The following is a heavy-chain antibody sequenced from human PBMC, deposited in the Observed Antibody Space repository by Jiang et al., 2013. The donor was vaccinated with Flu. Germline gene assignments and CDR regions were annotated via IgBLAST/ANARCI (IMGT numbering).Heavy chain of an antibody. J-gene: IGHJ4*02. CDR3: ARLVAAHNYFDS. Sequence: KPTQTLTLTCTFSGFSLNTSGMCVTWIRQPPGKALEWLARIDWDDDKYYSTSLKTRLTISKDTSKNQVVLIMTNMDPMDTAAYYCARLVAAHNYFDSWGQGTLVTVSS. D-gene: IGHD6-6*01. V-gene: IGHV2-70*11. CDR1: GFSLNTSGMC. CDR2: IDWDDDK.